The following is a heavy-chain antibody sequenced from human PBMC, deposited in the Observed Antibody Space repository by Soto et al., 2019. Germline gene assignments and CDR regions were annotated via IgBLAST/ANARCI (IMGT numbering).Heavy chain of an antibody. CDR3: ARDREAGYNFYYGMDV. J-gene: IGHJ6*01. D-gene: IGHD6-19*01. V-gene: IGHV4-4*07. CDR2: IYTSASI. CDR1: VADINTYS. Sequence: PSETLSLTCSFYVADINTYSWTWIRQPAGKGLEWIGRIYTSASINYNPSLRGRVTLSVDTSTNQVSLKLASVTAADTAVYYCARDREAGYNFYYGMDVWGQGTTVTVSS.